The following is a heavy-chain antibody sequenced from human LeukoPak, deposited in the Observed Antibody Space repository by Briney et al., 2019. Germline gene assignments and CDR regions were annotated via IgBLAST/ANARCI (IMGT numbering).Heavy chain of an antibody. CDR3: ARGAYSSSSYFQH. CDR2: INHSGNT. Sequence: SETLSLTCAVYGGSFSGYYWSWIRQPPGKGLEWIGEINHSGNTNYNPSLKSRVTISVDTSKDQFSLKLSSVTAADTAVYYCARGAYSSSSYFQHWGQGTLVTVSS. J-gene: IGHJ1*01. V-gene: IGHV4-34*01. D-gene: IGHD6-6*01. CDR1: GGSFSGYY.